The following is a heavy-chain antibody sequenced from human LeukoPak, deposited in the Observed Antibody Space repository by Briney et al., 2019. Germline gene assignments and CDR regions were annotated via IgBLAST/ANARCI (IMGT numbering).Heavy chain of an antibody. CDR3: ATGESYYYHAMDA. CDR2: INSDGSDT. J-gene: IGHJ6*02. CDR1: GFTFRSYW. Sequence: GGSLRLSCSAPGFTFRSYWMHSVPQAPGKGLGWVSRINSDGSDTMYADSVKARFTISRDNAKNTLYLQMNSLGGDDTAVYYCATGESYYYHAMDAWGQGTTVTVSS. V-gene: IGHV3-74*03.